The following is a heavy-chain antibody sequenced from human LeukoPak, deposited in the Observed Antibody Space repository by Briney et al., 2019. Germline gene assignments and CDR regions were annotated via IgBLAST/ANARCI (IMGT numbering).Heavy chain of an antibody. J-gene: IGHJ4*02. Sequence: GGSLRLSCAASGFTFSNYWMSWVRQAPGKGLEWVANIKQDGSEKYYVDSVKGRFTISRDNAKNSLYLQMNSLRAEDTAVYYCAKDRRDFWSGYYSDFDYWGQGTLVTVSS. CDR3: AKDRRDFWSGYYSDFDY. CDR2: IKQDGSEK. D-gene: IGHD3-3*01. V-gene: IGHV3-7*03. CDR1: GFTFSNYW.